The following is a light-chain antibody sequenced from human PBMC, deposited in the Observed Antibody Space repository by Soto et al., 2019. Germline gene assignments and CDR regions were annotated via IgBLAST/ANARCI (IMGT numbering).Light chain of an antibody. V-gene: IGLV1-40*01. CDR1: SSNIGAGYD. Sequence: QSVLTQPPSVSGAPGQRVTISCTGSSSNIGAGYDVHWYQQLPGTAPKLLIYGNSNRPSGVPDRFSGSKSGTSASPAITGLQAEDEADYYCQSYDSSLSVSVFGGGTKLTVL. CDR2: GNS. CDR3: QSYDSSLSVSV. J-gene: IGLJ2*01.